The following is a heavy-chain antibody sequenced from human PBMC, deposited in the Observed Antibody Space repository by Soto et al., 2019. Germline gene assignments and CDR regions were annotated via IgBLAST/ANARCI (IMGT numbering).Heavy chain of an antibody. D-gene: IGHD2-2*01. CDR1: GGSFSGYY. J-gene: IGHJ6*02. V-gene: IGHV4-34*01. CDR3: ARGPCSSTSCPPRGYYYYGMDV. Sequence: SETLSLTCAVYGGSFSGYYWSWIRQPPGKGLEWIGEINHSGSTNYNPSLKSRVTISVDTSKNQFSLKLSSVTAADTAVYYCARGPCSSTSCPPRGYYYYGMDVWGQGTTVTVSS. CDR2: INHSGST.